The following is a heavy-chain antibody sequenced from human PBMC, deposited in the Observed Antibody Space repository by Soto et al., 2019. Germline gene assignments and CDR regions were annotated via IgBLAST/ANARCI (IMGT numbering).Heavy chain of an antibody. V-gene: IGHV1-69*06. CDR3: ARSVDFSSGYDYYVIDI. Sequence: SVKVSCKASGGSFGDYAFSWVRQAPGQGLEWMGGIIPISGTRNYAQKFRGRVTITADKSTTTVYMELSSLRSEDTAVYYCARSVDFSSGYDYYVIDIWGQGTPVTVYS. D-gene: IGHD3-3*01. CDR2: IIPISGTR. CDR1: GGSFGDYA. J-gene: IGHJ6*02.